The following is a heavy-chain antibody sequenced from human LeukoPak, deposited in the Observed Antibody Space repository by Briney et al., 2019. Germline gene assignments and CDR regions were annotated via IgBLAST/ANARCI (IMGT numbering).Heavy chain of an antibody. CDR3: ARQYSYDSSGYYPWDY. CDR2: ISSSSTTI. Sequence: PGGSLRLSCAGSGFTFSSYSMNWVRQAPGKGLEWVSYISSSSTTIYYADSVKGRFTISRDNAENTLYLQMNSLRAEDTAMYYCARQYSYDSSGYYPWDYWGQGTLVTVSS. D-gene: IGHD3-22*01. CDR1: GFTFSSYS. J-gene: IGHJ4*02. V-gene: IGHV3-48*04.